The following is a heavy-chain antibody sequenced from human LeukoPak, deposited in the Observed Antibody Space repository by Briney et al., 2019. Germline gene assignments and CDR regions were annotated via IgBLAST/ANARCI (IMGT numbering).Heavy chain of an antibody. Sequence: ASVKVSCKASGYTFTSYYMHWVRQAPGQGLEWMGIINPSGGSTSYAQKFQGRVTMTRDMSTSTVYMELSSLRSEDTAVYYCARDLGESYDVWSGYGDYWGQGTLVTVSS. CDR2: INPSGGST. CDR1: GYTFTSYY. V-gene: IGHV1-46*01. J-gene: IGHJ4*02. CDR3: ARDLGESYDVWSGYGDY. D-gene: IGHD3-3*01.